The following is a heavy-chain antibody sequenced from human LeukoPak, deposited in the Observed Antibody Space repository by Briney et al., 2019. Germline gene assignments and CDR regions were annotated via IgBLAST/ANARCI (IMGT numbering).Heavy chain of an antibody. CDR2: IYYGGST. V-gene: IGHV4-59*01. J-gene: IGHJ3*02. Sequence: PSETLSLTCTVSGVSISSYYWSWIRQPPGKGLEWIGYIYYGGSTNYHPSLKSRVTISVDTSKNQFSLKLSSVTAADTAVYYCAREGGLQLGAFDIWGQGTMVTVSS. CDR3: AREGGLQLGAFDI. D-gene: IGHD5-24*01. CDR1: GVSISSYY.